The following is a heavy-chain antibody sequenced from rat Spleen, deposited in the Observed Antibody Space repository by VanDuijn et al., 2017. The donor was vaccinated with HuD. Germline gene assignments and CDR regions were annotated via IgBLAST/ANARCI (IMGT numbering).Heavy chain of an antibody. CDR2: IWGDGST. CDR3: TRARATEGIGDY. V-gene: IGHV2-32*01. J-gene: IGHJ2*01. CDR1: GFSLNSYH. Sequence: QVQLKESGPGLVKPSETLSLTCTVSGFSLNSYHVSWVRQPPGKGLEWMGVIWGDGSTAYNSALKSRLSISRDTSKSQVFLKMNSLQTEDTATYYCTRARATEGIGDYWGQGVMVTVSS. D-gene: IGHD1-11*01.